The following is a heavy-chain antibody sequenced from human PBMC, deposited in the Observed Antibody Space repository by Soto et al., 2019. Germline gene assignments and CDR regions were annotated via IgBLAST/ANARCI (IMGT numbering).Heavy chain of an antibody. V-gene: IGHV1-18*01. J-gene: IGHJ4*02. CDR1: GYTFTSYG. D-gene: IGHD6-19*01. CDR2: ISAYNGNT. Sequence: ASVKVSCKASGYTFTSYGISCVRQAPGQGLEWMGWISAYNGNTNYAQKLQGRVTMTTDTSTSTAYMELRSLRSDDTAVYYCASHSASGWLDYFDYWGQGTLVTVSS. CDR3: ASHSASGWLDYFDY.